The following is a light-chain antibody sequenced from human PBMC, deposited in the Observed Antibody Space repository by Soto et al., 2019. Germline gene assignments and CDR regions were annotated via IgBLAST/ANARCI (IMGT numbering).Light chain of an antibody. Sequence: EIVMTQSPATLSVSPGDSATLSCRASQTISSNLAWYQQRPGQAPRLLIHGASTRATGVPARFSGSGSGTEFTLTISSLQSEDFAVYYGQQYHNWPPQYTFGQGTKLQIK. CDR3: QQYHNWPPQYT. CDR2: GAS. J-gene: IGKJ2*01. CDR1: QTISSN. V-gene: IGKV3-15*01.